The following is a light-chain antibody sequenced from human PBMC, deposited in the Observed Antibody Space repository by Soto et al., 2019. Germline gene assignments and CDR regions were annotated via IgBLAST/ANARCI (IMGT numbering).Light chain of an antibody. CDR2: EVS. J-gene: IGLJ1*01. Sequence: QSVLTQPASVSGSPGQSITISCTGTSSDVGGYNYVSWYQQHPGKAPKLMIYEVSNRPSGVSNRFSGSKSGNTASLTISGLQDEEEADYYCSSYTSSSIDYVFGTGTKLTVL. CDR3: SSYTSSSIDYV. CDR1: SSDVGGYNY. V-gene: IGLV2-14*01.